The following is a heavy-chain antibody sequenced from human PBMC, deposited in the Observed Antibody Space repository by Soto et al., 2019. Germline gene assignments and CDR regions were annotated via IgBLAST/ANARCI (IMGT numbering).Heavy chain of an antibody. CDR2: IYYSGST. CDR1: GGSINSADYY. J-gene: IGHJ4*02. D-gene: IGHD3-22*01. CDR3: ARMRRPEDSSAYTFDS. V-gene: IGHV4-30-4*01. Sequence: QVQLQESGPGLVKPSQTLSLTCTVSGGSINSADYYWSWIRQPPGKGLEWIGYIYYSGSTYYNPSLTSRLTISVDTSKNQFSLKLSSVTAADTAVFYCARMRRPEDSSAYTFDSWGQGTLVTVSS.